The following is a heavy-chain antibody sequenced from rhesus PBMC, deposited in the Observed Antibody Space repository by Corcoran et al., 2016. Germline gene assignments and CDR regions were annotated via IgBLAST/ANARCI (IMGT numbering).Heavy chain of an antibody. V-gene: IGHV4-147*01. D-gene: IGHD6-37*01. CDR2: IYGSSGST. CDR3: ARVDYSGGWSLYFDY. J-gene: IGHJ4*01. CDR1: GGSISNYY. Sequence: QVQLQESGPGLVKPSETLSLTCAVSGGSISNYYWGWIRQPPGKGLEWIGRIYGSSGSTSYNPSLTSRVTISTDTSKNQFSLKLSSIAAADTAVYYCARVDYSGGWSLYFDYWGQGVLVTVSS.